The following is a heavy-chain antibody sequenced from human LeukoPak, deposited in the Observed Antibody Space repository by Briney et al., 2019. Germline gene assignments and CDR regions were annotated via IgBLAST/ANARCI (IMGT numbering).Heavy chain of an antibody. CDR1: GYTFTSYY. V-gene: IGHV1-46*01. D-gene: IGHD5-12*01. CDR3: ARDREATFPISRE. J-gene: IGHJ4*02. CDR2: INPSGGST. Sequence: ASVKVSCKASGYTFTSYYMHWVRQAPGQGLEWMGIINPSGGSTSYAQKFQGRVTMTRDTSTSTVYMELSSLRSEDTAVYHCARDREATFPISREWGQGTLVTVSS.